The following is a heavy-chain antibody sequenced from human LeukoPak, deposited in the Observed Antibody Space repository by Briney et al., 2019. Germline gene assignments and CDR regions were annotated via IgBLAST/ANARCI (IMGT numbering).Heavy chain of an antibody. Sequence: GGSLRLSCAASGFTFRSYAMTWVRQAPGKGLEWVSIVSGSGGSTYYVDFVKGRFTISRDQSENKVYLQMNSLRAEDTAVYYCAKMGSGWYGDFWGQGTLVTVSS. CDR2: VSGSGGST. CDR3: AKMGSGWYGDF. V-gene: IGHV3-23*01. J-gene: IGHJ4*02. CDR1: GFTFRSYA. D-gene: IGHD6-19*01.